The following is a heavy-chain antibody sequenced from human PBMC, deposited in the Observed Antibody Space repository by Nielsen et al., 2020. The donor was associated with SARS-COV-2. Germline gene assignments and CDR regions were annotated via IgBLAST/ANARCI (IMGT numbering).Heavy chain of an antibody. CDR3: ARGLAVGATPINP. D-gene: IGHD2-15*01. V-gene: IGHV1-8*02. Sequence: ASVKVSCKASGYTFTSYGINWVRQATGQGLEWMGWMNPKSGFTAYAQRFQGRVTVTRNTSISTAYLELSSLRSEDTAMYYCARGLAVGATPINPWGQGTLVTVSS. J-gene: IGHJ5*02. CDR1: GYTFTSYG. CDR2: MNPKSGFT.